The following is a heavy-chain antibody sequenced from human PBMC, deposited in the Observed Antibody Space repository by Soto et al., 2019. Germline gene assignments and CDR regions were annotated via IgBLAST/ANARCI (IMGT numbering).Heavy chain of an antibody. V-gene: IGHV1-69*13. CDR1: GGTFSSYA. J-gene: IGHJ3*02. Sequence: SVKVSCKASGGTFSSYAISWVRQAPGQGLEWMGGIIPIFGTANYAQKFQGRVTITADESTSTAYMELSSLRSEDTAVYYCARDDQITMTFGAFDIWGQGTMVTVSS. CDR2: IIPIFGTA. CDR3: ARDDQITMTFGAFDI. D-gene: IGHD3-22*01.